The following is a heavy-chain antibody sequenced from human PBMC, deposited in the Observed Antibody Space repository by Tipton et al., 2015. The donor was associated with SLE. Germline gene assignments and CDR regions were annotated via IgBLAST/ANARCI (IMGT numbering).Heavy chain of an antibody. J-gene: IGHJ5*02. CDR3: ARIGVLAAAGWFDP. CDR1: GYTFSSYG. Sequence: QSGPEVKKPGASVKVSCKASGYTFSSYGISWVRQAPGQGLEWMGWISAYSGNTNYAQKLQGRVTMTTDTPTSTVYMELSSLRSEDTAVYYCARIGVLAAAGWFDPWGQGTLVTVSS. CDR2: ISAYSGNT. D-gene: IGHD6-13*01. V-gene: IGHV1-18*01.